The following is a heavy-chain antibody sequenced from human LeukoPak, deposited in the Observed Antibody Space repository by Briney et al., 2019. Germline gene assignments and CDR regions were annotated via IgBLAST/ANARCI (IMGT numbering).Heavy chain of an antibody. CDR1: GFPFSTYA. CDR2: LTGGGSTI. J-gene: IGHJ4*02. Sequence: PGGSLRLSCSASGFPFSTYAISWVRQAPAKGLEWVSTLTGGGSTIFYADSVKGRFTISRDNSANTLYLQMNSLRVEDTAVYYCVKEMGTPGDYWGQGTLVTVSS. D-gene: IGHD7-27*01. V-gene: IGHV3-23*01. CDR3: VKEMGTPGDY.